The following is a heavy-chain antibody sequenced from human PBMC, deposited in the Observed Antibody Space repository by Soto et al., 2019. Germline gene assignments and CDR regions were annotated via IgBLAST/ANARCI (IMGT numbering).Heavy chain of an antibody. CDR3: ARDNGNYGSGSFAH. Sequence: EVQLLESGGGLVQPGGSLRLSCAASGFTFSSYALSCVRQAPGKGLEWVSALSGTGDSADYANSVKGRFTISRDDSKTTLYLVMSSLRVEDTAIYYCARDNGNYGSGSFAHWGQGTLVTVSS. CDR2: LSGTGDSA. J-gene: IGHJ4*02. D-gene: IGHD3-10*01. V-gene: IGHV3-23*01. CDR1: GFTFSSYA.